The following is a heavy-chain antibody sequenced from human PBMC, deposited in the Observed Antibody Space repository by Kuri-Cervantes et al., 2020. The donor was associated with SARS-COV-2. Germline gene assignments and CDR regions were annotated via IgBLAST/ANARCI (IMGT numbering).Heavy chain of an antibody. CDR3: ARVSPVLEWLLQTYYYYYMDV. CDR1: GGPISSGDYY. CDR2: IYYSGSS. D-gene: IGHD3-3*01. V-gene: IGHV4-30-4*08. Sequence: SLRLSCTVSGGPISSGDYYWSWIRQPPGKGLEWIGYIYYSGSSYYNPSLKSRVTISVDTSKNQFSLKLSSVTAADTAVYYCARVSPVLEWLLQTYYYYYMDVWGKGTTVTVSS. J-gene: IGHJ6*03.